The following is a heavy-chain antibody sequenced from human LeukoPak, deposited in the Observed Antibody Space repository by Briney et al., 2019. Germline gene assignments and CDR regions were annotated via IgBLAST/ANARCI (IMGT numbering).Heavy chain of an antibody. V-gene: IGHV3-21*01. J-gene: IGHJ3*02. D-gene: IGHD6-6*01. CDR1: GFTFSSYS. CDR2: ISSSSSYI. Sequence: GGSLRLSCAASGFTFSSYSMNWVRQAPGKGLEWVSSISSSSSYIYYADSVKGRFTISRDNAKNSLYLQMNSLRAEDTAVYYCARERKMAARDAFDIWGQGTMVTVSS. CDR3: ARERKMAARDAFDI.